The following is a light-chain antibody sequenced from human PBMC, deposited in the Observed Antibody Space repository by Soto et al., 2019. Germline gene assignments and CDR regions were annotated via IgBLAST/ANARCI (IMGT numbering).Light chain of an antibody. CDR1: QRLSSNF. J-gene: IGKJ1*01. CDR2: DSS. V-gene: IGKV3-20*01. CDR3: QQYDIPPWT. Sequence: EIVLTQSPATLSLSPGERATLSCRASQRLSSNFLAWYQQKPGQPPRLLIYDSSTRATVFPDRFSGSGSGTDFTLPIIRLEPEDFAVYYCQQYDIPPWTVGQGTKVENK.